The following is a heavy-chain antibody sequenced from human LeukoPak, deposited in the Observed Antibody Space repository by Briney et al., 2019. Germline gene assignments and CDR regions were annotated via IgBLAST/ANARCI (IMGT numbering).Heavy chain of an antibody. J-gene: IGHJ6*02. V-gene: IGHV3-30*18. D-gene: IGHD2-8*01. CDR2: ISYDGSNK. CDR3: AKDIVLMVYAIRGYYYGMDV. Sequence: GGSLRLSCEASGFTFSSYGMHWVRQAPGKGLEWVAVISYDGSNKYYADSVKGRFTISRDNSKNTLYLQMNSLRAEDTAVYYCAKDIVLMVYAIRGYYYGMDVWGQGTTVTVSS. CDR1: GFTFSSYG.